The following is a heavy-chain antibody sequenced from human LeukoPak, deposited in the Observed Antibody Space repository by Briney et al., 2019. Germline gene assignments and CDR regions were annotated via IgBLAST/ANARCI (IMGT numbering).Heavy chain of an antibody. J-gene: IGHJ4*02. D-gene: IGHD5-18*01. V-gene: IGHV3-53*01. CDR2: IYSGGSA. CDR3: AREIIQLPGYFDY. Sequence: PGGSLRLSCAASGFTVSSNYMSWVRQAPGKGLEWVSVIYSGGSAYYADSVKGRFTISRDNSKNTPYLQMNSLRAEDTAVYYCAREIIQLPGYFDYWGQGSLVTVSS. CDR1: GFTVSSNY.